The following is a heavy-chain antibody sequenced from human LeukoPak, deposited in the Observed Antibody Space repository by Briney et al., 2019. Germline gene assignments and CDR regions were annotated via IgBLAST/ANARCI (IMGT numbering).Heavy chain of an antibody. J-gene: IGHJ4*02. Sequence: ASVKVSCKASGYTFTGYYMHWVRQAPGQGLEWMGWINPNSGGTNYAQKFQGRVTMTRDTSISTAYMELSRLRSDDTAVYYCARDHSGGFELLLRGHFDYWGQGTLVTVSS. CDR1: GYTFTGYY. CDR3: ARDHSGGFELLLRGHFDY. D-gene: IGHD3-22*01. CDR2: INPNSGGT. V-gene: IGHV1-2*02.